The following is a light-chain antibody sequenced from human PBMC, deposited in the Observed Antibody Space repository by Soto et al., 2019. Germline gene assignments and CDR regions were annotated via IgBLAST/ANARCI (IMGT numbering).Light chain of an antibody. Sequence: QSVLTQPPSASGTPGQRVTISCSGSSSNIGSNTVNWYQHLPGTAPKLLIDSDNQRPSGVPDRFSGSKSGTSASLDISGLQSEDEADYYCAAWDDSLNGPVFGGGTKVTVL. V-gene: IGLV1-44*01. CDR3: AAWDDSLNGPV. J-gene: IGLJ2*01. CDR1: SSNIGSNT. CDR2: SDN.